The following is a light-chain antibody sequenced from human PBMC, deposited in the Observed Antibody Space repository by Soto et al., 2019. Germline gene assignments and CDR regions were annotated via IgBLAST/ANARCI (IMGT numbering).Light chain of an antibody. J-gene: IGKJ2*01. CDR2: DTS. Sequence: ERVMTQSPATLPVSPGERATLSCRASQSVSSHLAWYQQKPGQAPRLLIYDTSMRATGVSVRFTGSGFGTEFTLTITSLQSEDFAVYYCQHYNNWPHTFGQGTKLEI. CDR1: QSVSSH. CDR3: QHYNNWPHT. V-gene: IGKV3-15*01.